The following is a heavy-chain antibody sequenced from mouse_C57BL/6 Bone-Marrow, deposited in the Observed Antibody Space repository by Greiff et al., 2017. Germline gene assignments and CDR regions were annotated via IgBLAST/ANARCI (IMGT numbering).Heavy chain of an antibody. J-gene: IGHJ4*01. V-gene: IGHV1-82*01. CDR2: IYPGDGDT. CDR3: ARGMDY. CDR1: GYAFSSSW. Sequence: VQLQESGPELVKPGASVKISCKASGYAFSSSWMNWVKQRPGKGLEWIGRIYPGDGDTNYNGKFKGKATLTADKSSSTAYMQLSSLTSEDSAVYFCARGMDYWGQGTSVTVSS.